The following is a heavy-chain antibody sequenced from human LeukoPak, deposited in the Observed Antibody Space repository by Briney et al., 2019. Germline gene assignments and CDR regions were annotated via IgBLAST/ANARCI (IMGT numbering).Heavy chain of an antibody. D-gene: IGHD7-27*01. CDR1: AYSFTSYW. J-gene: IGHJ6*03. CDR3: ARTWGYHHYYYYMDV. Sequence: GESLKISCKGSAYSFTSYWIGWVRQMPGKGLEWMGIVYPGDSGTRYSPSFQGQVTISADKSISTAYLQWSSLKASDTAMYYCARTWGYHHYYYYMDVWGKGTTVTVSS. CDR2: VYPGDSGT. V-gene: IGHV5-51*01.